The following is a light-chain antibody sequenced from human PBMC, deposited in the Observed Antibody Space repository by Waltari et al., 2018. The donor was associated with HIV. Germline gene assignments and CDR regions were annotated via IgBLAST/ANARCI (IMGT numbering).Light chain of an antibody. Sequence: DIQMTQSPSSLSASVGDRVTITCRASQGITNYLAWYQQKPGKVPELLIYDAATLQSGVPSRFSGSGSVTDFTLTISGLQPEDVATYYCQKYNSAPRTFGPGTKVDIK. CDR1: QGITNY. CDR3: QKYNSAPRT. J-gene: IGKJ3*01. V-gene: IGKV1-27*01. CDR2: DAA.